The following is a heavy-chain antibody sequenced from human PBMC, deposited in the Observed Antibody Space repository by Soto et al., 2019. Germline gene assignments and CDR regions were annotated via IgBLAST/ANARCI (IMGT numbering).Heavy chain of an antibody. CDR3: ASFGVIGEPFDY. CDR2: IYYSGSS. V-gene: IGHV4-30-4*01. D-gene: IGHD3-10*01. J-gene: IGHJ4*02. Sequence: PSETLSLTCTASGGSISSGDHYWSWIRQPPGKGLEWIGYIYYSGSSYYNPSLKSRLTVSLDTSKNQFSLKLNSVTAADTAVYYCASFGVIGEPFDYWGQGTLVTVSS. CDR1: GGSISSGDHY.